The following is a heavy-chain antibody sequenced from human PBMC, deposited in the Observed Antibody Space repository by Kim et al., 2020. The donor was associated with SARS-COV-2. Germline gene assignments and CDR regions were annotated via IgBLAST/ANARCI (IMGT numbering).Heavy chain of an antibody. CDR2: KQEGSEK. Sequence: KQEGSEKYYGDSVKGRFTISRDNAKNSLYLQMNSLRAEDTAVYYCASTIDYWGQGTLVTVSS. CDR3: ASTIDY. V-gene: IGHV3-7*01. J-gene: IGHJ4*02.